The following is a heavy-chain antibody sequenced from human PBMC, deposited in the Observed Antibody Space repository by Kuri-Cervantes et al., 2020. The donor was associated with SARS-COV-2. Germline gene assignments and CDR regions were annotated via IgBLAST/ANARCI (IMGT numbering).Heavy chain of an antibody. D-gene: IGHD6-19*01. J-gene: IGHJ3*02. V-gene: IGHV1-8*03. CDR3: AKDSPGIAVAEAFDI. Sequence: ASVKVSCKASGYTFTSYDINWVRQATGQGLEWMGWMNPNSGNTGYAQKFQGRVTITRNTSISTAYMELSSLRSEDTAVYYCAKDSPGIAVAEAFDIWGQGTMVTVSS. CDR1: GYTFTSYD. CDR2: MNPNSGNT.